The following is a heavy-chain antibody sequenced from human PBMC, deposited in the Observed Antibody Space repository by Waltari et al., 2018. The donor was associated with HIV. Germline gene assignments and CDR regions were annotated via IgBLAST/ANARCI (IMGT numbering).Heavy chain of an antibody. CDR1: GFTLSSHG. J-gene: IGHJ4*02. V-gene: IGHV3-33*01. CDR3: ARKYSSSWGAPFDY. D-gene: IGHD6-13*01. Sequence: QVQLVESGGGVVQPGRSLRLFCATSGFTLSSHGMHWVRQAPGKGLEWVTVIWYDGSKKYYADSVKGRFTISRDNSKNTLYLQMNSLRIEDTAVYYCARKYSSSWGAPFDYWGQGTLVTVSS. CDR2: IWYDGSKK.